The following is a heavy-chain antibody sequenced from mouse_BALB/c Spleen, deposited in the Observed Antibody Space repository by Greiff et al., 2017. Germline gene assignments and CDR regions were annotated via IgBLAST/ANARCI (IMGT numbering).Heavy chain of an antibody. Sequence: VQLQQSGAELVRSGASVKLSCTASGFNIKDYYMHWVKQRPEQGLEWIGWIDPENGDTEYAPKFQGKATMTADTSSNTAYLQLSSLTSEDTAVYYCNYGNYGYFDYWGQGTTLTVSS. CDR1: GFNIKDYY. D-gene: IGHD2-1*01. V-gene: IGHV14-4*02. J-gene: IGHJ2*01. CDR3: NYGNYGYFDY. CDR2: IDPENGDT.